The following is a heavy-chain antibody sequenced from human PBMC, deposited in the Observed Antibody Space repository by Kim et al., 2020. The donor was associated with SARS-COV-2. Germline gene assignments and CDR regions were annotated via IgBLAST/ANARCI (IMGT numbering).Heavy chain of an antibody. D-gene: IGHD3-9*01. Sequence: SETPSLTCTVSGGSISSSSYYWGWIRQPPGKGLEWIGSIYYSGSTYYNPSLKSRVTISVDTSKNQFSLKLSSVTAADTAVYYCARHYYFDWLLYYFDYWGQGTLVTVSS. CDR3: ARHYYFDWLLYYFDY. V-gene: IGHV4-39*01. CDR2: IYYSGST. CDR1: GGSISSSSYY. J-gene: IGHJ4*02.